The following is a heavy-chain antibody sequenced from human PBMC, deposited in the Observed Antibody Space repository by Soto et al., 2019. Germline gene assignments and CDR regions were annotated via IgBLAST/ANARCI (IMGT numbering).Heavy chain of an antibody. V-gene: IGHV2-5*02. J-gene: IGHJ4*02. CDR3: AHTQGIAAALDY. D-gene: IGHD6-13*01. Sequence: QITLKESGPTLVKPTQTLTLTCTFSGFSLSTSGVGVGWIRQPPGKALEWLALIYWDDDKRYSPSLKSRLTITKHTSKNQVVLTMTNMDPVDTATYYCAHTQGIAAALDYWGQGTLVTVSS. CDR1: GFSLSTSGVG. CDR2: IYWDDDK.